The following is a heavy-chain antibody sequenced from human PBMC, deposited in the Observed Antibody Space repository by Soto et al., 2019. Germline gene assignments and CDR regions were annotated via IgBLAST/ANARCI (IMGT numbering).Heavy chain of an antibody. CDR3: ARGSSGPDY. J-gene: IGHJ4*02. D-gene: IGHD6-6*01. CDR1: GFTFTNYA. V-gene: IGHV3-23*01. Sequence: PWGSLRLSCAASGFTFTNYAMSWVRQAPGKGLDWVSTITNSGGSAFYADSVKGRFTISRDNSKNTLYLQMSSLTADDTAVYYCARGSSGPDYWGQGTLVTVS. CDR2: ITNSGGSA.